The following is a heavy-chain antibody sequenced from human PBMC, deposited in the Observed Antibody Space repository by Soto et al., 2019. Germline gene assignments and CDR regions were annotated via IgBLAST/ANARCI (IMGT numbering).Heavy chain of an antibody. Sequence: EVQLLESGGGFIQPGGSLRLSCAASGFSISDYAMSWVRQAPGKGLEWASSISANGVNTFYADSVRGRFAISRDTSKNTVYFRMNNLSADDTALYYCAKDGIRKDDFWGQGTLVTVSS. CDR1: GFSISDYA. J-gene: IGHJ4*02. CDR2: ISANGVNT. V-gene: IGHV3-23*01. CDR3: AKDGIRKDDF.